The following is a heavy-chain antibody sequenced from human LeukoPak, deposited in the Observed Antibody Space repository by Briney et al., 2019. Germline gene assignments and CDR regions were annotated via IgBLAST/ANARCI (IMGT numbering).Heavy chain of an antibody. CDR1: GFIISDYY. CDR2: LWKRDNNM. V-gene: IGHV3-11*01. D-gene: IGHD2/OR15-2a*01. CDR3: AREQYYRFDT. J-gene: IGHJ4*02. Sequence: GGSLRLSCVGSGFIISDYYTSWIRQAPGKGREWVAVLWKRDNNMFLSDSVKGRFPISRDNAKLSVSLQMNSLRAEDTAVYYCAREQYYRFDTWGQGAPVTVSS.